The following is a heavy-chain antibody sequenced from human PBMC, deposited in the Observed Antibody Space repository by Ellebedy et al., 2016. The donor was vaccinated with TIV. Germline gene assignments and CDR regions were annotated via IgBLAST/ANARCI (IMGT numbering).Heavy chain of an antibody. D-gene: IGHD1-26*01. CDR3: AKVRSKGWELLYFDY. Sequence: GESLKISXAASGFTFSSYAMSWVRQAPGKGLEWVSAISGSGGSTYYADSVKGRFTISRDNSKNTLYLQMNSLRAEDTAVYYCAKVRSKGWELLYFDYWGQGTLVTVSS. J-gene: IGHJ4*02. CDR1: GFTFSSYA. V-gene: IGHV3-23*01. CDR2: ISGSGGST.